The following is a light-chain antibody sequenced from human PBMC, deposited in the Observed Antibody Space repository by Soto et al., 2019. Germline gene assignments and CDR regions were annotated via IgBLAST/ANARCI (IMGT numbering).Light chain of an antibody. Sequence: DIQMTQFPSTLSASIGDRVTITCRASQTVSSWLAWYQQKPGKAPKLLIYKASNLESGVPSRFSGSGSGTEFTLTISSLQPDDFATYYCQQYNPYSPYTFGQGTRLENK. J-gene: IGKJ2*01. CDR3: QQYNPYSPYT. V-gene: IGKV1-5*03. CDR1: QTVSSW. CDR2: KAS.